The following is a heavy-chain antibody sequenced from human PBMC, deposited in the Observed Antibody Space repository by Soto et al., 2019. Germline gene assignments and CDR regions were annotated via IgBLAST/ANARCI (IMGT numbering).Heavy chain of an antibody. CDR1: GFTFSTYS. CDR3: ARDFLQSLG. Sequence: EVQLVESGGGLANPGGSLRLSCAASGFTFSTYSMNCVRKAPGKGLEWGSCISSSGSYVYYADSVKGRFTISRDNTKNSLYLQMNSLRAEDTAVYYCARDFLQSLGWGQGTLVTVSS. D-gene: IGHD7-27*01. CDR2: ISSSGSYV. V-gene: IGHV3-21*06. J-gene: IGHJ4*02.